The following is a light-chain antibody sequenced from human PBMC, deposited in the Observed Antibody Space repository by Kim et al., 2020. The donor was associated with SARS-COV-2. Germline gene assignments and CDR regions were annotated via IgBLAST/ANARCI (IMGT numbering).Light chain of an antibody. V-gene: IGLV3-1*01. CDR2: QDS. J-gene: IGLJ1*01. CDR1: KFGDKY. Sequence: SYELTQPPSVSVSPGQTASSTCSGDKFGDKYACWYQQKPGQSPVLVIYQDSKRPSGIPERFSGSNSGNTATLTISETQAMDEADYYCQAWDSSTYVFGTG. CDR3: QAWDSSTYV.